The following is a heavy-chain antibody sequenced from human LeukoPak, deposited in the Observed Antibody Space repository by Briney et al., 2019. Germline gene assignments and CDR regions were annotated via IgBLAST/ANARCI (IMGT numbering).Heavy chain of an antibody. D-gene: IGHD3-22*01. Sequence: GDGSSTYYADSVKGLFTISTDNSKHSLYLQMNSLRTEDTALYYCAKVPYYYDSSGYYSVDYWGQGTLVTVSS. CDR3: AKVPYYYDSSGYYSVDY. J-gene: IGHJ4*02. CDR2: GDGSST. V-gene: IGHV3-43*02.